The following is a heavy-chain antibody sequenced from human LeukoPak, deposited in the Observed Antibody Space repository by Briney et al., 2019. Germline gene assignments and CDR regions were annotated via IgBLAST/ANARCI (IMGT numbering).Heavy chain of an antibody. D-gene: IGHD3-3*01. J-gene: IGHJ4*02. CDR2: ISAYNGNT. CDR1: GYTFTSYG. V-gene: IGHV1-18*01. CDR3: ARVYYDFWSGSFFDY. Sequence: ASVKVSCKASGYTFTSYGISWVRQAHGQGLEWMGWISAYNGNTNYAQKLQGRVTMTTDTSTSTAYMELRSLRSDDTAVYYCARVYYDFWSGSFFDYWGQGTLVTVSS.